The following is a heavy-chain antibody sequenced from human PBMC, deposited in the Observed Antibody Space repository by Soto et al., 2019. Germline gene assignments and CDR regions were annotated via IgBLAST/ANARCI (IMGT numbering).Heavy chain of an antibody. V-gene: IGHV4-59*08. CDR3: ARHGARSSDILTGYYSPYYYVMDV. Sequence: TSETLSLTCTVSGGSINSYYWSWIRQPPGKGLEWIGYIYYSGSTIYNPSLKSRVTISVDTSKNQFSLKLSSVTAADTAVYYCARHGARSSDILTGYYSPYYYVMDVWGQGTTVTVSS. D-gene: IGHD3-9*01. CDR2: IYYSGST. CDR1: GGSINSYY. J-gene: IGHJ6*02.